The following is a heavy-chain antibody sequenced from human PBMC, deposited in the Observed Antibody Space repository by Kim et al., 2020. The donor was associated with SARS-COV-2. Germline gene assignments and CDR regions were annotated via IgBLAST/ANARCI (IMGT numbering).Heavy chain of an antibody. J-gene: IGHJ4*02. V-gene: IGHV4-4*02. CDR3: ARGRGSSGYGPPEYFDY. CDR1: GGSISSSNW. CDR2: IFHSGST. D-gene: IGHD5-12*01. Sequence: SETLSLTCAVSGGSISSSNWWSWVRQTPGKGLEWLGEIFHSGSTNYNPSLKSRVTISVDKSKNHFSLKLSSVTAADTAVYYCARGRGSSGYGPPEYFDYWGQGTLVTVSS.